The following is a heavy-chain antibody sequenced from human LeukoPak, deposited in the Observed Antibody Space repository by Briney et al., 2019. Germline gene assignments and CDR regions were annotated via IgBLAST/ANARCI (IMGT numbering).Heavy chain of an antibody. CDR2: IYTSGST. Sequence: SQTLSLTCTVSGGSISSGSYYWSWIRQPAGKGLEWIGRIYTSGSTNYNPSLKSRVTISADTSKNQFSLKLNSVTAADTAVYYCATIGGSDYYDSKRALDYWGQGTLVTVSS. D-gene: IGHD3-22*01. V-gene: IGHV4-61*02. J-gene: IGHJ4*02. CDR3: ATIGGSDYYDSKRALDY. CDR1: GGSISSGSYY.